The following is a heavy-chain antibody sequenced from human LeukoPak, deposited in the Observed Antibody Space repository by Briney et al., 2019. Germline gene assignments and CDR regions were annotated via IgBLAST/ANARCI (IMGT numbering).Heavy chain of an antibody. CDR1: GFTVSSNY. CDR2: IYSGGST. V-gene: IGHV3-66*01. CDR3: ARRAGGLARNNWFDP. D-gene: IGHD3-16*01. J-gene: IGHJ5*02. Sequence: GGSLRLSCAASGFTVSSNYMSWVRQAPGKGLVWVSLIYSGGSTYYADSVKGRFTISRDNSKNTLYLQMTGLRAEDTAVYYCARRAGGLARNNWFDPWGQGTLVTVSS.